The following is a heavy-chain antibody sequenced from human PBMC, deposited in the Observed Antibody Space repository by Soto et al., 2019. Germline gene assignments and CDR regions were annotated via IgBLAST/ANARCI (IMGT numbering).Heavy chain of an antibody. D-gene: IGHD3-22*01. CDR2: ISNDGSNK. Sequence: QVQLVESGGGVVQPGRSLRLSCAASGFTFSSYGMHWVRQAPGKGLEWVAVISNDGSNKYYADSVKGRFTISRDNSKNTLYLQMNSLRAADTAVYYCAKEWVYDSSGWSFDYWGQGTLVTVSS. V-gene: IGHV3-30*18. J-gene: IGHJ4*02. CDR1: GFTFSSYG. CDR3: AKEWVYDSSGWSFDY.